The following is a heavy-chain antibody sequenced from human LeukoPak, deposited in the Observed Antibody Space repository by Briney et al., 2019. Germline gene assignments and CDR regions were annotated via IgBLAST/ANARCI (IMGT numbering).Heavy chain of an antibody. CDR1: GFTFSSFG. CDR2: ISSSGDNI. CDR3: TRRFDF. V-gene: IGHV3-48*01. J-gene: IGHJ4*02. Sequence: GRSLSPSCGASGFTFSSFGINWVGQSAGKGLEWVSYISSSGDNIHYADSVKGRFTISRDNAKSSLYLQMNGLRSEDTAVYYCTRRFDFWGQGTLVTVSS.